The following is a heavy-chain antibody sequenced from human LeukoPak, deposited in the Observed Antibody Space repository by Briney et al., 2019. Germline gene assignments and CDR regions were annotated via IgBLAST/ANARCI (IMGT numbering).Heavy chain of an antibody. V-gene: IGHV4-39*01. Sequence: PSETLSLTCTVSGGSITTYSYYWGWIRQPPGKGLEWIGNIYYSGSTYYNPSLKSRFTISVDTSKNQFSLKLGSVTAADTAVYYCATLYYYGSGIRSDYWGQGTLVTVSS. CDR3: ATLYYYGSGIRSDY. CDR2: IYYSGST. CDR1: GGSITTYSYY. D-gene: IGHD3-10*01. J-gene: IGHJ4*02.